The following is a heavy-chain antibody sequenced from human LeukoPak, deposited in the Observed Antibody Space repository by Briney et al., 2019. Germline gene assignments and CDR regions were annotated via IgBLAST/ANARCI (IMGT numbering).Heavy chain of an antibody. CDR2: ISGSGGST. CDR1: GFTFSSYA. CDR3: AKGPSLWFGELFDY. J-gene: IGHJ4*02. V-gene: IGHV3-23*01. D-gene: IGHD3-10*01. Sequence: GGSLRLSCAASGFTFSSYAMSWVRQAPGKGLEWVSAISGSGGSTYYADSVKGRFTIPRDNSKNTLYLQMNSLRAEDTAVYYCAKGPSLWFGELFDYWGQGTLVTVSS.